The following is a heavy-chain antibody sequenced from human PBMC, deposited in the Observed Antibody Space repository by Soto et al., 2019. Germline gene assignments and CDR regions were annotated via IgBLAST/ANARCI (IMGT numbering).Heavy chain of an antibody. V-gene: IGHV4-61*01. Sequence: PSETLSLTCTVSGGSVSSGSYYWSWIRQPPGKGLEWIGYIYYSGSTNYNPSLKSRVTISVDTSKNQFSLKLSSVTAADTAVYYCARDGPPTTWGQGTLVTVSS. CDR1: GGSVSSGSYY. CDR2: IYYSGST. J-gene: IGHJ5*02. D-gene: IGHD4-17*01. CDR3: ARDGPPTT.